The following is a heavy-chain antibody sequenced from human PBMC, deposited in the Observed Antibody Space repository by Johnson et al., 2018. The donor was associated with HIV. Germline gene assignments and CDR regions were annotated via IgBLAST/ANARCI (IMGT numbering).Heavy chain of an antibody. Sequence: EQLVESGGSVVRPGGSLRLSCAASGFNFDDYGMSWVRQAPGKGLEWVSGVNWNGGNTGYADSVKGRFTISRDNAKNSLYLQMNNLRVEDTAVYYCASEVEYSILGGVWGQGTMVTVSS. CDR1: GFNFDDYG. CDR3: ASEVEYSILGGV. J-gene: IGHJ3*01. V-gene: IGHV3-20*04. D-gene: IGHD6-6*01. CDR2: VNWNGGNT.